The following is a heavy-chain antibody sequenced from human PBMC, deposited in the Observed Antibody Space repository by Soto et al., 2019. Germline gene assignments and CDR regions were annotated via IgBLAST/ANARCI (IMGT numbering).Heavy chain of an antibody. J-gene: IGHJ6*02. CDR3: ASSIAAAGTLKGRPSIPGGGPGYYSYGMDV. CDR2: INHSGST. CDR1: GGSFSGYY. D-gene: IGHD6-13*01. V-gene: IGHV4-34*01. Sequence: PSETLSLTCAVYGGSFSGYYWSWIRQPPGKGLEWIGEINHSGSTNYNPSLKSRVTISVDTSKNQFSLKLSSVTAADTAVYYCASSIAAAGTLKGRPSIPGGGPGYYSYGMDVWGQGTTLTVPS.